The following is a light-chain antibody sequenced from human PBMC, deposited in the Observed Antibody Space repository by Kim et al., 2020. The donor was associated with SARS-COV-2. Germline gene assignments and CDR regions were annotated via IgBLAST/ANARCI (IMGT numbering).Light chain of an antibody. CDR1: SSDVGSYNY. V-gene: IGLV2-11*03. J-gene: IGLJ3*02. CDR2: DVT. CDR3: CSFAGSYTWV. Sequence: GQSVTISCTGTSSDVGSYNYVSWYQQHPGKAPRLMIYDVTKRPSGVPDRFSGSKSGNTASLTISGLQAEDEADYYCCSFAGSYTWVFGGGTKLTVL.